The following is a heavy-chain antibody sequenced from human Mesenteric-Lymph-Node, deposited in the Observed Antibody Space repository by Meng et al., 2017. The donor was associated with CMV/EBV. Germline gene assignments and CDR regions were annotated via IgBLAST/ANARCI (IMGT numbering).Heavy chain of an antibody. CDR1: GGTFSSYT. V-gene: IGHV1-69*02. Sequence: SVKVSCKASGGTFSSYTISWVRQAPGQGLEWMGRIIPILGIANYAQKFQGRVTITTDESTSTAYMELSSLRSEDTAVYYCAKTMVVTPDAFDIWGQGTMVTVSS. D-gene: IGHD4-23*01. J-gene: IGHJ3*02. CDR2: IIPILGIA. CDR3: AKTMVVTPDAFDI.